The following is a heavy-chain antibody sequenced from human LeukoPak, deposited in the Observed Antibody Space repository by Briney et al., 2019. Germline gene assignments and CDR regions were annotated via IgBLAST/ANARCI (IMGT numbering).Heavy chain of an antibody. CDR3: ARGDCTNGVCFDY. Sequence: ASVKVSCKASGYTFTSYDINWLRQATGQGLEWMGWMNPNSGNTGYAQKFQGRVTMTRNTSISKAYMELSSLRSEDTAVYHCARGDCTNGVCFDYWGQGTLVTVSS. V-gene: IGHV1-8*01. CDR1: GYTFTSYD. D-gene: IGHD2-8*01. CDR2: MNPNSGNT. J-gene: IGHJ4*02.